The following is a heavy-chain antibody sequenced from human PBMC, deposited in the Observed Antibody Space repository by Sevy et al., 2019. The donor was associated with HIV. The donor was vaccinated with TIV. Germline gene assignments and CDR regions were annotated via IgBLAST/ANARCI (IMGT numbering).Heavy chain of an antibody. J-gene: IGHJ5*02. CDR2: LDPGNGEI. Sequence: ASVKVSCKVFGYSLSKLSMHWVRQAPGKGLEWMGSLDPGNGEITYAQTLQGRVTMTEDTSTDTAYMALSSLTSEDTATYYCATVGVGYYSGSSYYQGDWFDPWGQGTLVTVSS. D-gene: IGHD2-15*01. V-gene: IGHV1-24*01. CDR3: ATVGVGYYSGSSYYQGDWFDP. CDR1: GYSLSKLS.